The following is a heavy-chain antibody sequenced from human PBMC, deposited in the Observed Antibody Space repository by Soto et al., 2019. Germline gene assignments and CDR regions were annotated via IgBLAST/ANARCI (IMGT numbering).Heavy chain of an antibody. CDR3: ASSGREGSSWDHDAFDI. J-gene: IGHJ3*02. V-gene: IGHV1-8*01. D-gene: IGHD6-13*01. CDR2: MNPNSGNT. Sequence: ASVKVSCKASGYTFTSYDINWVRQATGQGLEWMGWMNPNSGNTGYAQKFQGRGTMTRNTSISTAYMELSSLRSEDTAVYYCASSGREGSSWDHDAFDIWGQGTMVTVSS. CDR1: GYTFTSYD.